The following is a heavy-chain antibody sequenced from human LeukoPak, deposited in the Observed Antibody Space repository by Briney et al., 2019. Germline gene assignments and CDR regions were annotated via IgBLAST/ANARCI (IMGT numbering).Heavy chain of an antibody. Sequence: ASVTVSCKASGYPFTKFYMHWVRQAPGHGLAWMGLMYPNGNSTLFSQKYQRRVTMTRDTSTSTDYMELSSLRSEDAAVYYCARDNSDTVKGECSGACYWWFDPWGQGTLVTVSS. CDR2: MYPNGNST. D-gene: IGHD6-19*01. V-gene: IGHV1-46*01. CDR3: ARDNSDTVKGECSGACYWWFDP. J-gene: IGHJ5*02. CDR1: GYPFTKFY.